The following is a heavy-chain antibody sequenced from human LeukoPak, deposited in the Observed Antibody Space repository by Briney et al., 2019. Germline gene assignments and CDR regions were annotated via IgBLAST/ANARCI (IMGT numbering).Heavy chain of an antibody. J-gene: IGHJ4*02. D-gene: IGHD4-23*01. CDR3: ARRGDGGRSFDL. V-gene: IGHV3-53*01. CDR1: GFTVSSNY. Sequence: PGGSLRLCCAASGFTVSSNYMSWVRQTPGKGLEWVSLIYSGGTTYYADSVKGRFTISRDNSKNTLYLQMNSLRAEDTAVYYCARRGDGGRSFDLWGQGTLVTVSS. CDR2: IYSGGTT.